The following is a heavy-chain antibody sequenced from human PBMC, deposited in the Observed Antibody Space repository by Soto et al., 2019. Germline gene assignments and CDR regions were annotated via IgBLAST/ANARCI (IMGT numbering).Heavy chain of an antibody. CDR1: GLSISSHPW. J-gene: IGHJ5*02. Sequence: SSETLSLTCSVSGLSISSHPWWTWVRQAPGKGLEWISSIYYSGSTYYNPSLKSRVTISVDTSKNQFSLRLSSVTAADTAVYYCARRRSSGWYLNWLDPWGQGTLVTVSS. CDR2: IYYSGST. V-gene: IGHV4-39*01. CDR3: ARRRSSGWYLNWLDP. D-gene: IGHD6-19*01.